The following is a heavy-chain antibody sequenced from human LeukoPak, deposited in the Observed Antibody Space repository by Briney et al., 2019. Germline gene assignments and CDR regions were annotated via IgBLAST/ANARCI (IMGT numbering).Heavy chain of an antibody. CDR2: INGRGTYI. D-gene: IGHD1-1*01. V-gene: IGHV3-11*06. Sequence: GGSLRLSCAASGFTFSDYFMSWVRQAPGKGLEWLSYINGRGTYIDYAESLKGRITISRDNARNSLYLQMNSLRVEDTAVYYCARSGKEATEIDYWGQGTLVTVSS. CDR1: GFTFSDYF. CDR3: ARSGKEATEIDY. J-gene: IGHJ4*02.